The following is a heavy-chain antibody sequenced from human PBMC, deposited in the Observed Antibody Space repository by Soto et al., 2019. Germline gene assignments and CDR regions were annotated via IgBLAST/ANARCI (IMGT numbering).Heavy chain of an antibody. Sequence: PGGSLRLSCAASGFTFSSYEMDWVRQAPGKGLEWVAYISSSGSILYGDSVKGRFTISRDNADNSLYLQMNSLTAEDTAVYYCTKEKSVMYSGYDAFDIWGRGTRGTVSS. CDR3: TKEKSVMYSGYDAFDI. D-gene: IGHD5-12*01. CDR1: GFTFSSYE. J-gene: IGHJ3*02. CDR2: ISSSGSI. V-gene: IGHV3-48*03.